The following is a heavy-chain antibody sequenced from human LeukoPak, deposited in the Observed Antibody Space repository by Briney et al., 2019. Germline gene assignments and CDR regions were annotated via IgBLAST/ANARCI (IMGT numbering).Heavy chain of an antibody. Sequence: SQTLSLTCAVSGGSISSGGYSWSWIRQPPGKGLEWIGYIYHSGSTYYNPPLKSRVTISVDRSKNQFSLKLSSVTAADTAVYYCARVSSGYCSGGSCSHWFDPWGQGTLVTVSS. CDR3: ARVSSGYCSGGSCSHWFDP. CDR1: GGSISSGGYS. J-gene: IGHJ5*02. V-gene: IGHV4-30-2*01. D-gene: IGHD2-15*01. CDR2: IYHSGST.